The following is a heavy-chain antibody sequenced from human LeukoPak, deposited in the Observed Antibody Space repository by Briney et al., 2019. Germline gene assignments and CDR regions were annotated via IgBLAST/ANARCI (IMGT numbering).Heavy chain of an antibody. Sequence: GGSLRLSCSASGFTFSSYAMHWVRQAPGKGLEYVSVISSNGGSTYYADSVKGRFTISRDNSRNTLYLQMSSLRAEDTAVYYCVKGSGYSYARPFDFWGQGTLVTISS. J-gene: IGHJ4*02. CDR2: ISSNGGST. V-gene: IGHV3-64D*09. CDR3: VKGSGYSYARPFDF. D-gene: IGHD5-18*01. CDR1: GFTFSSYA.